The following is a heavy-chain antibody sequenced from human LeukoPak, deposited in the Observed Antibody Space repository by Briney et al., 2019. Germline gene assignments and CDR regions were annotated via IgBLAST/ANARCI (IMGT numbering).Heavy chain of an antibody. D-gene: IGHD3-9*01. CDR1: GYTFTSYA. V-gene: IGHV7-4-1*02. CDR2: INTNTGNP. Sequence: ASVKVSCKASGYTFTSYAMNWVRQAPGQGLEWMGWINTNTGNPTYAQGFTGRFVFSLDTSVSTAYLQISSLKAEDTAVYYCARDLYDILTGYYTGGWFDPWGQGTLVTVSS. J-gene: IGHJ5*02. CDR3: ARDLYDILTGYYTGGWFDP.